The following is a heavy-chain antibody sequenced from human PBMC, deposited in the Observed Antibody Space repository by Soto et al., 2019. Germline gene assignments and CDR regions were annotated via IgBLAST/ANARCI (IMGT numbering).Heavy chain of an antibody. Sequence: QVQLQQWGAGLLKPSETLSLTCAVYGGSFSCYYWSWIRQPPGKGLEWIGEINHSGSTNYNPSLKSRVTISVDTSKNQFSLKLSSVTAADTAVYYCARGPAAGGRWGQGTLVTVSS. CDR2: INHSGST. J-gene: IGHJ4*02. CDR3: ARGPAAGGR. D-gene: IGHD6-13*01. CDR1: GGSFSCYY. V-gene: IGHV4-34*01.